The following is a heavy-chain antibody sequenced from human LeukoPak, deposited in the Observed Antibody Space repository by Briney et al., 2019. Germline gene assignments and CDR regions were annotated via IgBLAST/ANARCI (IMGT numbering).Heavy chain of an antibody. CDR1: GFTFSSYA. D-gene: IGHD1-26*01. V-gene: IGHV3-23*01. J-gene: IGHJ4*02. CDR3: AKLSSPYYGTTDY. Sequence: TGGSLRLSCAASGFTFSSYAMSWVRQAPGKGLEWVSAISGSGGSTYYADSVKGGFTISRDNSKKTLYLQMNSLRAEDTAVYYCAKLSSPYYGTTDYWGQGTLVTVSS. CDR2: ISGSGGST.